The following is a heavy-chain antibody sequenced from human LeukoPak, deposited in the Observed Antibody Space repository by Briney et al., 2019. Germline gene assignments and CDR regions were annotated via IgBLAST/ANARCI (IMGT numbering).Heavy chain of an antibody. CDR1: GYTLTELS. J-gene: IGHJ1*01. Sequence: ASVKASCKVSGYTLTELSMHWVRQAPGKGLEWMGWISAYDGNTNYAQKLQGRVTMTTDTSTSTAYMELRSLRSDDTAVYYCARVNRWWATSGYFQHWGQGTLVTVSS. CDR3: ARVNRWWATSGYFQH. V-gene: IGHV1-18*01. D-gene: IGHD2-15*01. CDR2: ISAYDGNT.